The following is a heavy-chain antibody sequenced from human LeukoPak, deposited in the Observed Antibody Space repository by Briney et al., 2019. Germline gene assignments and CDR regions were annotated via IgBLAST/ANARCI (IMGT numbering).Heavy chain of an antibody. D-gene: IGHD1-1*01. J-gene: IGHJ4*02. CDR3: FLKVRTGY. CDR2: ISGSGGRT. V-gene: IGHV3-23*01. CDR1: GFTFSSYA. Sequence: GGSLRLSCAASGFTFSSYAMSWVRQAPGKGLEWGSAISGSGGRTYYADSVKGRFTISRDNSKNTLYLQMNSLRAEDTAVHYCFLKVRTGYWGQGTLATVSS.